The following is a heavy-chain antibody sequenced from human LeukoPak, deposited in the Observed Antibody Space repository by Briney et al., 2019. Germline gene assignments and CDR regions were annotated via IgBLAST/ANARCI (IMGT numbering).Heavy chain of an antibody. CDR2: ISGHQGNT. CDR1: GYTFTNYG. J-gene: IGHJ4*02. Sequence: ASVKVSCKASGYTFTNYGITWVRQAPGQGPEWMGWISGHQGNTKYAQNFQGRVTMTIDTSTNTAYMDLRSLRSDDTAIYFCARSDLATITAGPFEYWGQGTLVAVSS. D-gene: IGHD5-12*01. V-gene: IGHV1-18*01. CDR3: ARSDLATITAGPFEY.